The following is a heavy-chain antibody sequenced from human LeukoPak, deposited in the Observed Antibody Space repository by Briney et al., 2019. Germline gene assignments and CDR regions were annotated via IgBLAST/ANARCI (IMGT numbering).Heavy chain of an antibody. CDR2: IYYSGIT. CDR3: ARRLGDYVYAFDI. Sequence: SETLSLTCTVSGAPISSSNFYWGWIRQPPGKGLEWIGTIYYSGITYHNPSLKSRLTISVDTSKNQFSLNLSSVTAADTAVYYCARRLGDYVYAFDIWGQGTMVTVSS. V-gene: IGHV4-39*01. CDR1: GAPISSSNFY. D-gene: IGHD4-17*01. J-gene: IGHJ3*02.